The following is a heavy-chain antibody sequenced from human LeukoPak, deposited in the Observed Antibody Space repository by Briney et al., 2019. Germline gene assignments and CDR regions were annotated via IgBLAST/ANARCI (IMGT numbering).Heavy chain of an antibody. CDR1: GFTFSSYW. D-gene: IGHD1-7*01. V-gene: IGHV3-23*01. CDR3: AKDSRWNYAFDI. J-gene: IGHJ3*02. CDR2: ISGSGGST. Sequence: QPGGSLRLSCLASGFTFSSYWMTWVRPAPGKGLEWVSDISGSGGSTYYADSVKGRFTISRDNSKNTLYLQMNSLRAEDTALYYCAKDSRWNYAFDIWGQGTMVTVSS.